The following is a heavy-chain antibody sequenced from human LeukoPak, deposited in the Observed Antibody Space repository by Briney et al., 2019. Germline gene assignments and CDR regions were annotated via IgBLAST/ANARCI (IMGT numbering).Heavy chain of an antibody. CDR2: ITGSSSYI. J-gene: IGHJ4*02. V-gene: IGHV3-21*01. CDR3: ASGFSSSTYFDY. D-gene: IGHD6-6*01. CDR1: GFTFSTYY. Sequence: GGSLRLSCAASGFTFSTYYMNWVRQAPGKGLEWVSFITGSSSYIYYTASVKGRFTISRDNAKNSLFLQMNSLRDEDTAVYYCASGFSSSTYFDYWGQGTLVTVSS.